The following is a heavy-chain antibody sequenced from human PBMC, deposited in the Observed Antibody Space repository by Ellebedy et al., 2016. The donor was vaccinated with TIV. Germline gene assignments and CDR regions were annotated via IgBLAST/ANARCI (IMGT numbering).Heavy chain of an antibody. J-gene: IGHJ3*02. D-gene: IGHD3-9*01. CDR3: ATGAYDI. CDR2: INTDGSST. CDR1: GFTFSSYW. Sequence: GESLKISCAASGFTFSSYWMHWVRQAPGKGLMLVSSINTDGSSTNYADSVKGRFTISRDNGKISLYLQMNSLTAEDTAVYYCATGAYDIWGQGTMVMVSS. V-gene: IGHV3-74*01.